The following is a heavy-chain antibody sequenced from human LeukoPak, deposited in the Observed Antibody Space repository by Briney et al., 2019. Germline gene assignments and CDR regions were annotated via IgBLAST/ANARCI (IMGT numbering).Heavy chain of an antibody. D-gene: IGHD1-26*01. CDR2: ISYDGSNK. V-gene: IGHV3-30*03. CDR1: GFTFSIYG. J-gene: IGHJ3*02. Sequence: PGRTLRLSCAASGFTFSIYGMYWVRQAPGKGLEWVAVISYDGSNKYYADSVKGRFTISRDNAKNSLYLQMNSLRAEDTAVYYCARDTLAVGASDAFDIWGQGTMVTVSS. CDR3: ARDTLAVGASDAFDI.